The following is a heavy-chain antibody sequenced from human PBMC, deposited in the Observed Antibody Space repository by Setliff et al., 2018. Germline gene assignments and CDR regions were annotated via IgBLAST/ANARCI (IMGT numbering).Heavy chain of an antibody. CDR1: GGSISSGGYY. CDR2: IYYSGSTS. CDR3: ARHSGRYYVPGTFDS. V-gene: IGHV4-31*05. Sequence: PSETLSLTCTVSGGSISSGGYYWSWIRQHPGKGLEWIGYIYYSGSTSYYNPSLKSRVTISVDTSKNQFSLKLRSDDTAIYFCARHSGRYYVPGTFDSWGQGTLVTVSS. J-gene: IGHJ4*02. D-gene: IGHD1-26*01.